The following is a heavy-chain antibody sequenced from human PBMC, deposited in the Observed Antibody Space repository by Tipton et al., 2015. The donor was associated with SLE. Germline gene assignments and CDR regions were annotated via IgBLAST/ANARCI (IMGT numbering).Heavy chain of an antibody. D-gene: IGHD6-19*01. CDR3: ARGGMGIAVAGEFDS. CDR2: ISSSGSYT. J-gene: IGHJ4*02. CDR1: GFTFSDYY. Sequence: SLRLSCAASGFTFSDYYMSWIRQAPGKGLEWVSYISSSGSYTNLADSVKGRFTISRDNAKNSLYLQMNSLRAEDTAVYYCARGGMGIAVAGEFDSWGQGTLVTVSS. V-gene: IGHV3-11*06.